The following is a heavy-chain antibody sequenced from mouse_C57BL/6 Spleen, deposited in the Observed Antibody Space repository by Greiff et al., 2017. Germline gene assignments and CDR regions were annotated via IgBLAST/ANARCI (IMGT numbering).Heavy chain of an antibody. CDR2: ISGGGGNT. CDR3: ARPEGFYYDYDGGWFAY. Sequence: EVKVVESGGGLVKPGGSLKLSCAASGFTFSSYTMSWVRQTPEKRLEWVATISGGGGNTYYPDSVKGRFTISRDNAKNTLYLQMSSLRSEDTALYYCARPEGFYYDYDGGWFAYWGQGTLVTVSA. V-gene: IGHV5-9*01. J-gene: IGHJ3*01. CDR1: GFTFSSYT. D-gene: IGHD2-4*01.